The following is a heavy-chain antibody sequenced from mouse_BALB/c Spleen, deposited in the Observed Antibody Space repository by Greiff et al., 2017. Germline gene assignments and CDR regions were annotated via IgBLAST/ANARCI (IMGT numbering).Heavy chain of an antibody. V-gene: IGHV1-63*02. CDR3: ARSYGNYVSYAMDY. D-gene: IGHD2-10*02. CDR1: GYTFTNYW. J-gene: IGHJ4*01. Sequence: QVQLQQSGAELVRPGTSVKISCKASGYTFTNYWLGWVKQRPGHGLEWIGDIYPGGGYTNYNEKFKGKATLTADTSSSTAYMQLSSLTSEDSAVYFCARSYGNYVSYAMDYWGQGTSVTVSS. CDR2: IYPGGGYT.